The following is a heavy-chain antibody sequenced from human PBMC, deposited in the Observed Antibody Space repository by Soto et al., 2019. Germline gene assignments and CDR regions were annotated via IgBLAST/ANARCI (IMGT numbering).Heavy chain of an antibody. Sequence: SETLSLTCAVSGGSISSGGYSWSWIRQPPGKGLEWIGYIYHSGSTYYNPSLKSRVTISVDRSKNQFSLKLSSVTAADTAVYYCAREGDTASNWFDPWGQGTLVTVSS. V-gene: IGHV4-30-2*01. J-gene: IGHJ5*02. CDR3: AREGDTASNWFDP. CDR2: IYHSGST. CDR1: GGSISSGGYS. D-gene: IGHD5-18*01.